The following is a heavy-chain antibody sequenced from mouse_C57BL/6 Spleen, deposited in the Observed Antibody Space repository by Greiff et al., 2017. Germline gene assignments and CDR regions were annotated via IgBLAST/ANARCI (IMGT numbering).Heavy chain of an antibody. CDR1: GFTFSDYG. CDR2: ISNLAYSI. CDR3: ARTVVSYWYFDV. V-gene: IGHV5-15*01. J-gene: IGHJ1*03. Sequence: EVKLMESGGGLVQPGGSLKLSCAASGFTFSDYGMAWVRQAPRKGPEWVAFISNLAYSIYYADTVTGRFTISRENAKNTLYLAMSSLRSEDTAMYYCARTVVSYWYFDVWGTGTTGTVSS. D-gene: IGHD1-1*01.